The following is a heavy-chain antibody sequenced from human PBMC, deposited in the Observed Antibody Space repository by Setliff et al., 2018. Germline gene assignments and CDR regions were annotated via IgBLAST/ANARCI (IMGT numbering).Heavy chain of an antibody. Sequence: SETLSLTCTVSGGSISSMSYYWGWIRQPPGKGLEWIGSIYHSGSSYYNSSLRSRVTISVDTSKNQFSLEMNSLTSEDTAVYYCARAGSAPAGRKGILEYWGQGSLVTVSS. CDR3: ARAGSAPAGRKGILEY. CDR2: IYHSGSS. J-gene: IGHJ4*02. D-gene: IGHD6-13*01. CDR1: GGSISSMSYY. V-gene: IGHV4-39*07.